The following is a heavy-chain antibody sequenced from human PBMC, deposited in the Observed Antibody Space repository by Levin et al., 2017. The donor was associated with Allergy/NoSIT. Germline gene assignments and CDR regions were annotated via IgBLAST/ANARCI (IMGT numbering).Heavy chain of an antibody. J-gene: IGHJ6*02. CDR2: IYYSGST. D-gene: IGHD3-10*01. V-gene: IGHV4-61*01. Sequence: ESLKISCTVSGGSVSSGSYYWSWIRQPPGKGLEWIGYIYYSGSTNYNPSLKSRVTISVDTSKNQFSLKLSSVTAADTAVYYCARDLQYYGSGSYYNPRPGYYYGMDVWGQGTTVTVSS. CDR3: ARDLQYYGSGSYYNPRPGYYYGMDV. CDR1: GGSVSSGSYY.